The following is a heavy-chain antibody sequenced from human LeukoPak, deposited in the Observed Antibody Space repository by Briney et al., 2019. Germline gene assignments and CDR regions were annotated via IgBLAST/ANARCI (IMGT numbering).Heavy chain of an antibody. CDR1: GGSISSGDYY. V-gene: IGHV3-23*01. Sequence: LSLTCTVSGGSISSGDYYWSWVRQTPGKGLEWVSAISGSGGSTYYADSVKGRFTISRDNSKNTLFLQMNSLRAEDTAPYYCAKSVAIYFYYGLDVWGQGTTVTVSS. CDR3: AKSVAIYFYYGLDV. D-gene: IGHD3-3*01. J-gene: IGHJ6*02. CDR2: ISGSGGST.